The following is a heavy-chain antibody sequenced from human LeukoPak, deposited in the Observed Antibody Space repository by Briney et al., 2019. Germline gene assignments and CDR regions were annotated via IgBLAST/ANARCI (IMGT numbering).Heavy chain of an antibody. CDR1: GFTFTNYV. J-gene: IGHJ4*02. CDR2: ISVSGATT. D-gene: IGHD6-6*01. Sequence: GGSLRLSCAASGFTFTNYVMTWVRQAPGKGLEWISTISVSGATTYYADSVQGRFTISGDNSKNTLSLRMNNLRAEDSAIYYCTSRKEYSTSSVYYWGQGTLVTVSS. CDR3: TSRKEYSTSSVYY. V-gene: IGHV3-23*01.